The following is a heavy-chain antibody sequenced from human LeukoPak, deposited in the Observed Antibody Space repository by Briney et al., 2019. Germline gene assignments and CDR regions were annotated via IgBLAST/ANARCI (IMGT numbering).Heavy chain of an antibody. V-gene: IGHV3-23*01. CDR2: ISGSGGST. CDR1: GFTFSSYA. CDR3: AKHRFESGGYHSTD. D-gene: IGHD3-22*01. Sequence: GGSLRLSCAASGFTFSSYAMSWVRQAPGKGLEWVSAISGSGGSTYYADSVKGRFTISRDNSKNTLYPQMNSLRAEDTAVYYCAKHRFESGGYHSTDWGQGTLVTVSS. J-gene: IGHJ4*02.